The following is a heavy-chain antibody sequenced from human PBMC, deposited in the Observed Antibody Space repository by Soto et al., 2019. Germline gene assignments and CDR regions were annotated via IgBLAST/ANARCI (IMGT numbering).Heavy chain of an antibody. V-gene: IGHV4-61*01. CDR2: IYYSGST. J-gene: IGHJ4*02. CDR3: ARGERVLLLL. CDR1: GGSVSSGSYY. Sequence: SETLSLTYTVSGGSVSSGSYYWSWIRQPPGKGLEWIGYIYYSGSTNYNPSLKSRVTISVETSKNQYSLKLSPVTGADAGVYNCARGERVLLLLGGLGARVKVSS. D-gene: IGHD2-15*01.